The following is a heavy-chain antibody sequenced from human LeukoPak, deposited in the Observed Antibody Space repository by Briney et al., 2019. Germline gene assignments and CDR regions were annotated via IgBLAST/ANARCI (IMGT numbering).Heavy chain of an antibody. CDR1: GYTFTGYY. V-gene: IGHV1-2*02. J-gene: IGHJ5*02. CDR2: INPNSGGT. D-gene: IGHD6-13*01. CDR3: ARGSSSWFGWFDP. Sequence: ASVKVSCKASGYTFTGYYMHCVRQAPGQGLEWMGWINPNSGGTNYAQKIQGRVTMTRDTSISTAYMELSRLRSDDTAVYYCARGSSSWFGWFDPWGQGTLVTVSS.